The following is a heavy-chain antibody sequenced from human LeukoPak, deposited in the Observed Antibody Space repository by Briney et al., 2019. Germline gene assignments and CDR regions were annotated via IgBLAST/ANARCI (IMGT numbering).Heavy chain of an antibody. Sequence: ASVKVSCKVSGYTLAELSVHWVRQAPGKGLEWMGGFDPEDGETIYAQKFQGRVTMTEDTSTDTAYMELSSLRSEDTAVYYCATDLGSSSVEINWFDPWGQGTLVTVSS. CDR3: ATDLGSSSVEINWFDP. D-gene: IGHD6-6*01. CDR1: GYTLAELS. V-gene: IGHV1-24*01. CDR2: FDPEDGET. J-gene: IGHJ5*02.